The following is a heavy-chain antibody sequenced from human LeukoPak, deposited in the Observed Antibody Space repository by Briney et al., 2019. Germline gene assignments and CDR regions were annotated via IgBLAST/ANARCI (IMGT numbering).Heavy chain of an antibody. J-gene: IGHJ4*02. CDR2: IYSGGST. Sequence: GGSLRLSCASSVCTDSRNYMTWVRQAPGKGLEWVSVIYSGGSTYYADSVKGRFTISRDNSKNTLYLQMNRLRAEDTAVYYSAGKIVGKWAIDYWGQGTLVTVSS. CDR3: AGKIVGKWAIDY. V-gene: IGHV3-53*01. D-gene: IGHD3-22*01. CDR1: VCTDSRNY.